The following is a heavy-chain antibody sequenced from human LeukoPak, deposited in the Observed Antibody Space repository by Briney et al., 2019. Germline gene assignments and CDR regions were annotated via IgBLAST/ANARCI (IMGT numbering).Heavy chain of an antibody. Sequence: GGSLRLSCAASGFTFSTYAMNWVRQAPGKGLEWVSGISGRGDGTYYADSVKGRFTIFRDNSKNILYLQMNSLRAEDTAVYFCARGYNSRAATTDCCPLDYWGQGTLVTVSS. CDR2: ISGRGDGT. CDR3: ARGYNSRAATTDCCPLDY. D-gene: IGHD1-26*01. V-gene: IGHV3-23*01. J-gene: IGHJ4*02. CDR1: GFTFSTYA.